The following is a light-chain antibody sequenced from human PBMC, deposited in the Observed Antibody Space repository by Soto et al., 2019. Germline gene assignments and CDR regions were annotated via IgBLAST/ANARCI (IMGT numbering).Light chain of an antibody. Sequence: QSVLTQPPSVSEAPRQRVTISCSGSSSNIGNNAVNWYQQLPGKAPKLLIYYDDLLPSGVSDRFSGSKSGTSASLAISGLQSEDEADYYCAAWDDSLMVEVFGTGTKVTVL. J-gene: IGLJ1*01. CDR2: YDD. CDR1: SSNIGNNA. V-gene: IGLV1-36*01. CDR3: AAWDDSLMVEV.